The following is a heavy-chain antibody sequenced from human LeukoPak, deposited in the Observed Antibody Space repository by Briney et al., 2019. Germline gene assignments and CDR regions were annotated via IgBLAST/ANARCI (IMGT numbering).Heavy chain of an antibody. Sequence: HPGGSLRLSCAASGFTFSSYSMNWVRQAPGKGLEWVSYISSSSSTIYYADSVKGRFTISRDNAKNSLYLRMNSLRAEDTAVYYCARDFIAAAGIWGQGTLVTVSS. CDR2: ISSSSSTI. V-gene: IGHV3-48*04. CDR3: ARDFIAAAGI. D-gene: IGHD6-13*01. CDR1: GFTFSSYS. J-gene: IGHJ4*02.